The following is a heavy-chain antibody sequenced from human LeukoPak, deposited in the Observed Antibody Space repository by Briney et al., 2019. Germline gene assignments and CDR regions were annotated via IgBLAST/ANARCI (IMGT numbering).Heavy chain of an antibody. CDR2: IYYSGST. CDR3: ARDSITIFETTYGYFDY. V-gene: IGHV4-39*02. Sequence: SETLSLTCTVSGGSISSSNYYWGWIRQPPGKGLEWIGSIYYSGSTYDNPSLKSRVTISVDTSKNQFSLRLSPVTAADTAVYYCARDSITIFETTYGYFDYWGQGTLVTVSS. D-gene: IGHD3-3*01. J-gene: IGHJ4*02. CDR1: GGSISSSNYY.